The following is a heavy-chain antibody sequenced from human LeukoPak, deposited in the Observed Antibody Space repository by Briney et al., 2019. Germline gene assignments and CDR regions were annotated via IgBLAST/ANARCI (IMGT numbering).Heavy chain of an antibody. Sequence: GGSLRLSCAASGFTFSSSAMSWVRQAPGKGLEWVSSITGSGRGDSTNYADSVKGRLTISRDNAKNSLYLQMNSLRAEDTAVYYCARSARRDGYNFDYYYMDVWGKGTTVTISS. CDR2: ITGSGRGDST. CDR3: ARSARRDGYNFDYYYMDV. CDR1: GFTFSSSA. J-gene: IGHJ6*03. V-gene: IGHV3-23*01. D-gene: IGHD5-24*01.